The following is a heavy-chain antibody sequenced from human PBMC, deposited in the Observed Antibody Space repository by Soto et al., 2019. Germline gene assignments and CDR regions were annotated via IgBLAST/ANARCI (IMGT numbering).Heavy chain of an antibody. CDR2: IHYSGRT. D-gene: IGHD3-22*01. CDR1: GGSITSGAYY. J-gene: IGHJ5*02. V-gene: IGHV4-31*11. CDR3: ARYYFDSSGYYNWLVH. Sequence: PSETLSLTSAVSGGSITSGAYYWTWIRQHPGKGLEWIAYIHYSGRTYYNPSLKSRVTISVDTSNNQLSLKLSSVTAADTDVYYCARYYFDSSGYYNWLVHWGEGTLVT.